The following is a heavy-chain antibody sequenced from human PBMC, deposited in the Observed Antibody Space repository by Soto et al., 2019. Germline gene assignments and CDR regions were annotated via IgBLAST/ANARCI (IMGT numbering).Heavy chain of an antibody. CDR3: ARGVAARGDLYYYYMDV. J-gene: IGHJ6*03. CDR1: GYTFTSYG. CDR2: ISAYNGNT. D-gene: IGHD6-6*01. Sequence: ASVKVSCKASGYTFTSYGISWVRQAPGQGLEWMGWISAYNGNTNYAQKLQGRVTMTTNTSMSTAYMELSSLRSDDTAVYYCARGVAARGDLYYYYMDVWGKGTTVTVSS. V-gene: IGHV1-18*01.